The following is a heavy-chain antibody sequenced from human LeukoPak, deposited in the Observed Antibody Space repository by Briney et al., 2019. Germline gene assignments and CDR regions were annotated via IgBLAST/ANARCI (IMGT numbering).Heavy chain of an antibody. D-gene: IGHD3-9*01. Sequence: GGSLRLSCAASGFTFSSYAMSWVRQAPGKGLEWVSAISGSGGSTYYADSVKGRFTISRDNSKNTLSLQMNSLRADDAAVYYCAKDSYDILTGYYQNWGQGTLVTVSS. CDR3: AKDSYDILTGYYQN. CDR2: ISGSGGST. CDR1: GFTFSSYA. J-gene: IGHJ4*02. V-gene: IGHV3-23*01.